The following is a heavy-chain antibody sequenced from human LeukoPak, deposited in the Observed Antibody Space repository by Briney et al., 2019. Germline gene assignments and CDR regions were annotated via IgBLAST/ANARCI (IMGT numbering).Heavy chain of an antibody. CDR1: GFTFSSYA. V-gene: IGHV3-30-3*01. CDR3: AKAPQLDPNAFDI. D-gene: IGHD3/OR15-3a*01. CDR2: ISYDGSNK. J-gene: IGHJ3*02. Sequence: GGSLRLSCAASGFTFSSYAMHWVRQAPGKGLEWVAVISYDGSNKYYADSVKGRFTISRDNSKNTLYLQMNSLRAEDTAVYYCAKAPQLDPNAFDIWGQGTMVTVSS.